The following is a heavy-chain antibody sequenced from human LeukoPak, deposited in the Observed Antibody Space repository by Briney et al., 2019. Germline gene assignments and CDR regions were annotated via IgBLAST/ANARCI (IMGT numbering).Heavy chain of an antibody. CDR1: GYTFTSYG. D-gene: IGHD3-22*01. Sequence: ASVKVSCKASGYTFTSYGISWVRQAPGQGLEWMGWISAYNGNTNYAQKLQGRVTMTTDTSTSTAYMELRSLRSDDTAVYYCARDYYDSSGYHDAFDIWGQGTMVAVPS. V-gene: IGHV1-18*01. CDR2: ISAYNGNT. CDR3: ARDYYDSSGYHDAFDI. J-gene: IGHJ3*02.